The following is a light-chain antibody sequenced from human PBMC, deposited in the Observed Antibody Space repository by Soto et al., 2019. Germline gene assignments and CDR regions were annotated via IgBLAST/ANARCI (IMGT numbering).Light chain of an antibody. Sequence: ESVLTQSPGTLSLSPGERATLSCRASQSVSSTYLAWNQQKPGQAPRLVIYGASNRATGIPDRFSGSGSGTDDAHTITRMEPEDFAVYYCQQYGSSPPLTFCEGTRLEIK. CDR2: GAS. V-gene: IGKV3-20*01. CDR3: QQYGSSPPLT. J-gene: IGKJ5*01. CDR1: QSVSSTY.